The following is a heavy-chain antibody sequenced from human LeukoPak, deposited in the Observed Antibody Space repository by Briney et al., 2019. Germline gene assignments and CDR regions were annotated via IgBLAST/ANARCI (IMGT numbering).Heavy chain of an antibody. CDR3: ARDFGGSSSSPFDY. V-gene: IGHV4-59*01. J-gene: IGHJ4*02. CDR1: GASFSSNY. CDR2: IYYSGST. Sequence: SETLSLTCTVSGASFSSNYWIWIRQTPGKGLESIGYIYYSGSTNYNPSLKSRVTISVDTSKNQFSLKLNSVTAADTAVYYCARDFGGSSSSPFDYWGQGTLVTVSS. D-gene: IGHD6-6*01.